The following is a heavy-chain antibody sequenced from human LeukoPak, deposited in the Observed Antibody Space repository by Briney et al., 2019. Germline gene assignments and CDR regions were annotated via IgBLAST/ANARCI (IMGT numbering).Heavy chain of an antibody. Sequence: SQTLSLTCTVSGGSISSYYWSWIRQPPGKGLEWIGYIYYSGSTNYNPSLKSRVTISVDTSKNQFSLKLSSVTAADTAVYYCARTTLHRAYYYYYMDVWGKGTTVTVSS. CDR1: GGSISSYY. CDR2: IYYSGST. CDR3: ARTTLHRAYYYYYMDV. D-gene: IGHD1-14*01. J-gene: IGHJ6*03. V-gene: IGHV4-59*12.